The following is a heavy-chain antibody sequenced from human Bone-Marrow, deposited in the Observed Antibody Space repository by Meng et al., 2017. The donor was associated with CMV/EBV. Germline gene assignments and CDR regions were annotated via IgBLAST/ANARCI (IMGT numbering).Heavy chain of an antibody. Sequence: SPTCAVYGGAFSGYYWSWIRQPPGKGLEWIGEINHSGSTNYNPSLKSRVTISVDTSKNQFSLKLSSVTAADTAVYYCAREEDLRLDYWGQGTLVTVSS. CDR3: AREEDLRLDY. V-gene: IGHV4-34*01. CDR2: INHSGST. D-gene: IGHD2-15*01. CDR1: GGAFSGYY. J-gene: IGHJ4*02.